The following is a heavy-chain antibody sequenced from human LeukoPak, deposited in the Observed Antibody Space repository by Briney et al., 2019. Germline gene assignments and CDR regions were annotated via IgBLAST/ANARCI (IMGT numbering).Heavy chain of an antibody. Sequence: KTSETPSLTCTVSGGSISSSSYYWGWIRQPPGKGLEWIGSIYYSGSTYYNPSLKSRVTISVDTSKNQFSLKLSSVTAADTAVYYCARRGSWNYSWLDPWGQGTLVTVSS. V-gene: IGHV4-39*01. D-gene: IGHD1-7*01. CDR3: ARRGSWNYSWLDP. J-gene: IGHJ5*02. CDR2: IYYSGST. CDR1: GGSISSSSYY.